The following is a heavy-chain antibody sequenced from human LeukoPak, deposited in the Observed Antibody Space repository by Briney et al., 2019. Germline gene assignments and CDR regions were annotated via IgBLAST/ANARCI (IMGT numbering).Heavy chain of an antibody. J-gene: IGHJ4*02. CDR2: INWNGGST. D-gene: IGHD6-6*01. Sequence: PGGSLRLSCAASGFTFDDYGMSWVRQAPGKGLEWVSGINWNGGSTGYADSMKGRFTISRDNAKNTLYLQMNSLRAEDTAVYYCARGLSGYASSLGYWGQGTLVTVSA. CDR1: GFTFDDYG. V-gene: IGHV3-20*04. CDR3: ARGLSGYASSLGY.